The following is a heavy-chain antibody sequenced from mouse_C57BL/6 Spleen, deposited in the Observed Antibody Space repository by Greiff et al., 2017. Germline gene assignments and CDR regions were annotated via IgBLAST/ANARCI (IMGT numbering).Heavy chain of an antibody. Sequence: ELKLQESGPELVKPGASVKISCKASGYSFTGYYMNWVTQSPEKSLEWIGEINPSTGGTTYNQKFKAKATLTVDKSSSTAYMQLKSLTSEDSAVYYCARDYSIDYWGQGTTLTVSS. V-gene: IGHV1-42*01. CDR2: INPSTGGT. CDR1: GYSFTGYY. D-gene: IGHD2-5*01. J-gene: IGHJ2*01. CDR3: ARDYSIDY.